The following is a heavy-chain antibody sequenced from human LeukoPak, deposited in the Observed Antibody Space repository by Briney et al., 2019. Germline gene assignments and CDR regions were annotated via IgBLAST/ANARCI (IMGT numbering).Heavy chain of an antibody. J-gene: IGHJ4*02. CDR2: INHNGST. CDR3: ARPGLQTYYYDSSGYYYVD. CDR1: GGSFSGYY. D-gene: IGHD3-22*01. Sequence: PSETLSLTCAVYGGSFSGYYWSWIRQPPGKGLEWIGEINHNGSTNYNPSLKSRVTISVDTSKNQFSLKLSSVTAADTAVYYCARPGLQTYYYDSSGYYYVDWGQGTLVTVSS. V-gene: IGHV4-34*01.